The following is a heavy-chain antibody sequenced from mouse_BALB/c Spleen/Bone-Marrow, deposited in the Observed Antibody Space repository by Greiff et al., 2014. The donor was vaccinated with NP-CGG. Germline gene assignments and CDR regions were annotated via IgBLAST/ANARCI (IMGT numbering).Heavy chain of an antibody. CDR2: ISSGGSYT. D-gene: IGHD4-1*01. J-gene: IGHJ2*01. CDR3: TREDTNWDFDY. CDR1: GFTFSSYT. Sequence: EVQGVESGGGLVKPGGSLKLSCAASGFTFSSYTMSWVRQTPEKRLEWVATISSGGSYTYYPDSVKGRFTISRDNAKNTLYLQMSSLKSEDTAMYYYTREDTNWDFDYWGQGTTLTVSS. V-gene: IGHV5-6-4*01.